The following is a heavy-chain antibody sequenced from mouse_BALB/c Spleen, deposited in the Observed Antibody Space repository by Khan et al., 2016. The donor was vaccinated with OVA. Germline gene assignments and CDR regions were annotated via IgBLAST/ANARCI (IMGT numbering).Heavy chain of an antibody. Sequence: VQLKESGPELVKPGASVKMSCKASGYTFTSYVLHWLRQKPGQGLEWIGYIYPFNDDTKYNEKFKGEATLTSVKYSTQAYMELHSLTSEDSAVYYCAKNYRYDVYFDYGGQGTTLTVSS. CDR1: GYTFTSYV. CDR2: IYPFNDDT. CDR3: AKNYRYDVYFDY. D-gene: IGHD2-14*01. J-gene: IGHJ2*01. V-gene: IGHV1S136*01.